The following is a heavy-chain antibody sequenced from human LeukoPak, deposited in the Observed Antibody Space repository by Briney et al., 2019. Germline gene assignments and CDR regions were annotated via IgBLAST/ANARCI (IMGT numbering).Heavy chain of an antibody. J-gene: IGHJ4*02. Sequence: SETLSLTCAVYGGSFSGYYWSWIRQPPGKGLEWIGEINHSGSTNYKPSLKSRVTISVDTSKNQFSLKLSSVTAADTAVYYCARLESRGTKSGTFDYWGQGTLVVVAS. V-gene: IGHV4-34*01. D-gene: IGHD1-1*01. CDR1: GGSFSGYY. CDR3: ARLESRGTKSGTFDY. CDR2: INHSGST.